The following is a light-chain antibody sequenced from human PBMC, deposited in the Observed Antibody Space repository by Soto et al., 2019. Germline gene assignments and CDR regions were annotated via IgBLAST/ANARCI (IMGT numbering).Light chain of an antibody. Sequence: EVVLTQSPGPLSLSPGERVTLSCRTSQSINSNFLSWFQQKPGQPPRLLIYDASNRATGIPARFSGSGSGTDFTLTISSLEPEDFAVYYCQQRSNWLFGPGTKVDI. CDR1: QSINSN. V-gene: IGKV3-11*01. CDR3: QQRSNWL. J-gene: IGKJ3*01. CDR2: DAS.